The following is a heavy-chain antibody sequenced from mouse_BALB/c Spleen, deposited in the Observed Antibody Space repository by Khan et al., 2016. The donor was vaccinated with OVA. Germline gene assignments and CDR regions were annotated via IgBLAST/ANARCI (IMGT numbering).Heavy chain of an antibody. J-gene: IGHJ1*01. D-gene: IGHD1-1*01. CDR2: IHPSDSET. Sequence: QVRLQQSGAELVRPGASVKLSCKTSGYSLTSYWMNWVQQRPGQGLEWIGMIHPSDSETRLNQKFKDKATLTVDKSSSTVYIQLSSPTSEDSAVYYCARGTTTSYWYFDVWGAGTTVTVSS. CDR3: ARGTTTSYWYFDV. V-gene: IGHV1-61*01. CDR1: GYSLTSYW.